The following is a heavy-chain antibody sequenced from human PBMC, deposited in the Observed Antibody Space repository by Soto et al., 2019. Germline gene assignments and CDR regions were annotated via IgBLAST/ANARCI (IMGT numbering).Heavy chain of an antibody. CDR2: IIGGGDTT. V-gene: IGHV3-23*01. D-gene: IGHD3-10*01. J-gene: IGHJ4*02. CDR3: AKGRGASGRLTPRVDF. Sequence: EVQLLESGGGLVQPGGSLRLSCAASGFTFNNYAMTWVRQAPGKGLEWVSAIIGGGDTTSYADSVKGRFTVSRDGSENTLYLQMTSLDAEDTALYYCAKGRGASGRLTPRVDFWCQGTLGTVSS. CDR1: GFTFNNYA.